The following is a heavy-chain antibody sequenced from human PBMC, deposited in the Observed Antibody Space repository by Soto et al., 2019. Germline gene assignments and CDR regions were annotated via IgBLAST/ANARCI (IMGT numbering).Heavy chain of an antibody. CDR1: GFTFRRYP. CDR2: VSYDGITK. CDR3: TKEGLFWSGSFDS. Sequence: GGSLRLSCAASGFTFRRYPMHWVRQAPGKWLEWVAIVSYDGITKYADSVKGRFTISRDNSNNTLFLQMNSLRTEDTAVYYCTKEGLFWSGSFDSWGQGTLVTVSS. V-gene: IGHV3-30-3*02. J-gene: IGHJ4*02. D-gene: IGHD3-3*01.